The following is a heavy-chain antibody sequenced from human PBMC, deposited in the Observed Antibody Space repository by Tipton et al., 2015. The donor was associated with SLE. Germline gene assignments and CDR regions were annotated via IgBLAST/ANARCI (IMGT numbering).Heavy chain of an antibody. Sequence: SLRLSCAASGFTFSSYAMHWVRQAPGKGLEWVAVISYDGSNKYYADSVKGRFTISRDNSKNTLYLQMNSLRAEDTAVYYCAREGPAEGGYYYYYMDVWGKGTTVTVSS. J-gene: IGHJ6*03. CDR3: AREGPAEGGYYYYYMDV. D-gene: IGHD1-26*01. CDR2: ISYDGSNK. CDR1: GFTFSSYA. V-gene: IGHV3-30*04.